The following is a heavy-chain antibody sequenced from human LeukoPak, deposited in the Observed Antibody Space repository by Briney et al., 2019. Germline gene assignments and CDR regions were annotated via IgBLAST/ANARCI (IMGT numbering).Heavy chain of an antibody. D-gene: IGHD5-12*01. V-gene: IGHV3-23*01. CDR1: GFTFGSYA. Sequence: GGSLRLSCAASGFTFGSYAMSWVRQAPGKGLEWVSAISGSGLGTYYADSVKGRFTISRDNSKNTLDLQMNSLRAEDTAVYHCAKVRRGGGYDSPPSDAFDIWGQGTMVTVSS. J-gene: IGHJ3*02. CDR2: ISGSGLGT. CDR3: AKVRRGGGYDSPPSDAFDI.